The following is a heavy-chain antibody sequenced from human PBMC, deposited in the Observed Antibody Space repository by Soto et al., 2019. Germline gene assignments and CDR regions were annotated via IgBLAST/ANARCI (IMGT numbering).Heavy chain of an antibody. D-gene: IGHD4-17*01. J-gene: IGHJ6*02. Sequence: SETLSLTXTVSGGSVSSGSYYWSWIRQPPGKGLEWIGYIYYSGSTNYNPSLKSRVTISVDTSKNQFSLKLSSVTAADTAVYYCARQPSMSVTLESRTYGMDVWGQGTTVTVSS. CDR3: ARQPSMSVTLESRTYGMDV. CDR2: IYYSGST. CDR1: GGSVSSGSYY. V-gene: IGHV4-61*01.